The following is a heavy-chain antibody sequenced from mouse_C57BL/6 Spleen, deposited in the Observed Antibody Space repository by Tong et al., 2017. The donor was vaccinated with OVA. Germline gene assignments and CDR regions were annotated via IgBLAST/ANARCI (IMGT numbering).Heavy chain of an antibody. V-gene: IGHV14-4*01. D-gene: IGHD2-5*01. CDR3: ARSYYSKRYFDV. Sequence: EVQLQESGAELVRPGASVKLSCTASGFNIKDDYMHWVKQRPEQGLEWIGWIDPENGDTEYASKFQGKATITADTSSNTAYLQLSSLTSEDSAVYYCARSYYSKRYFDVWGTGTTVTVSS. CDR2: IDPENGDT. J-gene: IGHJ1*03. CDR1: GFNIKDDY.